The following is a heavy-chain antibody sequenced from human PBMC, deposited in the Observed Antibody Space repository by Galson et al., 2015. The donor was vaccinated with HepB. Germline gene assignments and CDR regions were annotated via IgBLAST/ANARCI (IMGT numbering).Heavy chain of an antibody. D-gene: IGHD2-21*01. CDR1: GGSFSGYY. CDR3: ARRLGYYGMDV. CDR2: INHSGST. J-gene: IGHJ6*02. Sequence: ETLSLTCAVYGGSFSGYYWSWIRQPPGKGLEWIGEINHSGSTNYNPSLKSRVTISVDTSKNQFSLKLSPVTAADTAVYYCARRLGYYGMDVWAKGPRSPSP. V-gene: IGHV4-34*01.